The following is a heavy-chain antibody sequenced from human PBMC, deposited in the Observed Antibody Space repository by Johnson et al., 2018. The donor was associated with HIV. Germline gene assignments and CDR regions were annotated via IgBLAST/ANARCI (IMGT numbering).Heavy chain of an antibody. J-gene: IGHJ3*02. CDR1: GFIFRTHW. Sequence: VQLVESGGGLVQPGGSLRLSCAGSGFIFRTHWIHWVRQPPGKGLEWVATIRQDGSEKFYVDSVKGRFTIFRDNAENSRFLQMNSLRAEDTAVYYCARDLTEYSSSADAFDIWGQGTMVTVSS. V-gene: IGHV3-7*05. D-gene: IGHD6-6*01. CDR2: IRQDGSEK. CDR3: ARDLTEYSSSADAFDI.